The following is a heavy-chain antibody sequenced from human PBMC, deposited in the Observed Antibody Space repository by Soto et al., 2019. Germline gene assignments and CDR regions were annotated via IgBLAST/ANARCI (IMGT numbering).Heavy chain of an antibody. Sequence: PGGSLRLSCAASGFTFSSSHMNWVRQAPGRGLEWVAYITSSSDTIYYSDSVKGRFTISRDNGKNSLFLQMNSLRDEDTAVYYCARVVVVIPPGYYYAMDVWGQGTTVTVSS. CDR2: ITSSSDTI. J-gene: IGHJ6*02. V-gene: IGHV3-48*02. CDR3: ARVVVVIPPGYYYAMDV. CDR1: GFTFSSSH. D-gene: IGHD3-22*01.